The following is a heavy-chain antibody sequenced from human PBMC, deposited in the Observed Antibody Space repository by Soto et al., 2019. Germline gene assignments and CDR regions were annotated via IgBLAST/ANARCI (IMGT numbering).Heavy chain of an antibody. CDR2: ISYDGSNK. J-gene: IGHJ6*02. CDR1: GFTFSSYA. D-gene: IGHD3-9*01. V-gene: IGHV3-30-3*01. Sequence: GGSLRLSCAASGFTFSSYAMHWVRQAPGKGLEWVAVISYDGSNKYYADSVKGRFTISRDNSKNTLYLQMNSLRAEDTAVYYCARAFPVLRYFDWLYGMDVWGQGTTVTVSS. CDR3: ARAFPVLRYFDWLYGMDV.